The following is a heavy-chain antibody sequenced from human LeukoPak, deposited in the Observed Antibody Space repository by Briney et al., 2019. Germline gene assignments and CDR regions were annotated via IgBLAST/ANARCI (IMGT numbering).Heavy chain of an antibody. CDR1: GGTFSSYA. Sequence: ASVKVSCKASGGTFSSYAISWVRQAPGQGLEWMGWINPNSGGTNYAQKFQGRVTMTRDTSISTAYMELSRLRSDDTAVYYCARDPAITMVRGVTIDYWGQGTLVTVSS. V-gene: IGHV1-2*02. CDR3: ARDPAITMVRGVTIDY. J-gene: IGHJ4*02. CDR2: INPNSGGT. D-gene: IGHD3-10*01.